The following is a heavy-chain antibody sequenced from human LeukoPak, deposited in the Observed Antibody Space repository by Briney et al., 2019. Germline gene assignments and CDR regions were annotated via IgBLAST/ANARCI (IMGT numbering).Heavy chain of an antibody. V-gene: IGHV3-53*01. Sequence: PGGSLRLSCTPSGFTVRSNYMSWVRQAPGKGLEWVSVIYSGGSTYYADSVKGRFTISRDNAKNTLYLQINSLGAEDTAVYYCARPGYSSGWYYYFDYWGQGTLVTVSS. D-gene: IGHD6-19*01. CDR2: IYSGGST. CDR3: ARPGYSSGWYYYFDY. CDR1: GFTVRSNY. J-gene: IGHJ4*02.